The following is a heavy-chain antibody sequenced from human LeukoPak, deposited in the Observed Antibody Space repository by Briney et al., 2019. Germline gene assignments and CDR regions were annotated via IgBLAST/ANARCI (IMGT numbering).Heavy chain of an antibody. V-gene: IGHV4-59*08. D-gene: IGHD3-22*01. Sequence: SETLSLTCTVSGGSISNYYWSWIRQPPGKGLEWIGYIYYSGSTNYNPSLKSRVTISIHTPKTQFSLKLSSVTAADTAVYFCASSDYYDSSGYWRWGQGTLVTVSS. CDR1: GGSISNYY. CDR3: ASSDYYDSSGYWR. J-gene: IGHJ4*02. CDR2: IYYSGST.